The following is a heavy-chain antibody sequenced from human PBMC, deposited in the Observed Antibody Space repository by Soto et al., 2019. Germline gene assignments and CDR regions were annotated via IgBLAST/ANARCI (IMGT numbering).Heavy chain of an antibody. CDR3: ASAYYDFWSGYPLYFDY. CDR2: IIPIFGTA. Sequence: EASVKVSCKASGGTFSSYAISWVRQAPGQGLEWMGGIIPIFGTANYAQKFQGRVTITADKSTSTAYMELSSLRSEDTAVYYCASAYYDFWSGYPLYFDYWGQGTLVTVSS. V-gene: IGHV1-69*06. J-gene: IGHJ4*02. D-gene: IGHD3-3*01. CDR1: GGTFSSYA.